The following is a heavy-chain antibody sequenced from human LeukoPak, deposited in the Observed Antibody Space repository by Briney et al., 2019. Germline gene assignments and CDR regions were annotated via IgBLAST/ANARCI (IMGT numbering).Heavy chain of an antibody. CDR2: IIPIFGTA. Sequence: ASVKVSCKASGGTLSSYAISWVRQAPGQGLEWMGGIIPIFGTANYAQKFQGRVTITADESTSTAYMELSSLRSEDTAVYYCARGSIAAPNWFDPWGQGTLVTVSS. CDR1: GGTLSSYA. D-gene: IGHD6-6*01. V-gene: IGHV1-69*13. J-gene: IGHJ5*02. CDR3: ARGSIAAPNWFDP.